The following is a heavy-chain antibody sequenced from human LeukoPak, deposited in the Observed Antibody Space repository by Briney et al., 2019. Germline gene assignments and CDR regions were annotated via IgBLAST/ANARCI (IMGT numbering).Heavy chain of an antibody. J-gene: IGHJ3*02. D-gene: IGHD3-10*01. CDR3: ARDRGVRVFDI. CDR1: GGSISTYY. V-gene: IGHV4-59*01. Sequence: PSETLSLTCTVSGGSISTYYWSWIRQPPGKGLEWIGYIYDGGSTNYNPSLESRVTISVDTSKNQFSLKLSSVTAADTAVYYCARDRGVRVFDIWGQGTMVPVSS. CDR2: IYDGGST.